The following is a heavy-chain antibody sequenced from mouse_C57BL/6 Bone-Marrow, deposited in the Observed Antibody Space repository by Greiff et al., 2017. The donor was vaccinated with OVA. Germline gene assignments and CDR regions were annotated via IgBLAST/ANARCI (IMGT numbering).Heavy chain of an antibody. CDR2: IWWDDDK. V-gene: IGHV8-8*01. Sequence: QVTLKVSGPGILQPSQTLSLTCSFSGFSLSTFGMGVGWIRQPSGKGLEWLAHIWWDDDKYYNPALKSRLTISKDTSKNQVFLKIANVDTADTATYYCARIDYYGSSYLWYFDVWGTGTTVTVSS. CDR1: GFSLSTFGMG. D-gene: IGHD1-1*01. J-gene: IGHJ1*03. CDR3: ARIDYYGSSYLWYFDV.